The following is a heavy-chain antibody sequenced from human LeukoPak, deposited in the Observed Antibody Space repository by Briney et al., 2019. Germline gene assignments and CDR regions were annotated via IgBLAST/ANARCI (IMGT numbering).Heavy chain of an antibody. D-gene: IGHD4-23*01. CDR3: ARSHFYGGNSLEVYFDY. V-gene: IGHV1-69*05. J-gene: IGHJ4*02. Sequence: ASVKVSXKASGGTFSSYAISWVRQAPGQGLEWMGGIIPIFGTANYAQKFQGRVTITTDESTSTAYMELSSLRSEDTAVYYCARSHFYGGNSLEVYFDYWGQGTLVTVSS. CDR2: IIPIFGTA. CDR1: GGTFSSYA.